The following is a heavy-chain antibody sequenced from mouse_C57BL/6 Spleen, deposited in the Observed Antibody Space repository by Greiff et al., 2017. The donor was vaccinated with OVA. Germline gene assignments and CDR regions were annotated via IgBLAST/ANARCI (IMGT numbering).Heavy chain of an antibody. CDR1: GYSFTDYN. Sequence: EVQLQQSGPELVKPGASVKITCKASGYSFTDYNMNWVKQSNGKSLEWIGVINPNYGTTSYNKQFKGKATLTVDQSSSTAYMQLNSLTSEDSAVYYCARSGGNYEYFDVWGTGTTVTVSS. CDR2: INPNYGTT. CDR3: ARSGGNYEYFDV. D-gene: IGHD2-1*01. V-gene: IGHV1-39*01. J-gene: IGHJ1*03.